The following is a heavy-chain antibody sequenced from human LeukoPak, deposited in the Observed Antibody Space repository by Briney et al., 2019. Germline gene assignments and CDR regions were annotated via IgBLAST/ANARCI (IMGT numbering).Heavy chain of an antibody. CDR3: ARDLRDTAMVNLVL. CDR2: TIPIFGTA. Sequence: GSSVKVSCKASGGTFSSYAISWVRQAPGQGLEWMGGTIPIFGTANYAQKFQGRVTITADESTSTANMELSSLRSEDTAVYYCARDLRDTAMVNLVLWGQGTLVTVSS. V-gene: IGHV1-69*01. J-gene: IGHJ4*02. D-gene: IGHD5-18*01. CDR1: GGTFSSYA.